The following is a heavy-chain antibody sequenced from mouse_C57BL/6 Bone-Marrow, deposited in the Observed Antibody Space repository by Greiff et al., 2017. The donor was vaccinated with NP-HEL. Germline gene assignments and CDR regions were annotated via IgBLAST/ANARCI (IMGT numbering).Heavy chain of an antibody. CDR2: IDPSDSYT. CDR3: ACPQYYYGSSYYY. D-gene: IGHD1-1*01. Sequence: QVQLKQPGAELVMPGASVKLSCKASGYTFTSYWMHWVQQRPGQGLEWIGAIDPSDSYTNYNQKFKGKSTLTVDKSSSTAYMQLSSLTSEDSAVYYCACPQYYYGSSYYYWGQGTTLTVSS. V-gene: IGHV1-69*01. CDR1: GYTFTSYW. J-gene: IGHJ2*01.